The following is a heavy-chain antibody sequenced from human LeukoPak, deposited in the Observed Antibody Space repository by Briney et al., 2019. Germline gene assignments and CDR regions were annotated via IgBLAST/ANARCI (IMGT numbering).Heavy chain of an antibody. CDR3: ATSPRYKQQLGYFDY. Sequence: PGGSLRLSCSASGFTFSTYWMSWVRQAPGKGLEWVANMRRDGNEIYYLDSVRGRFTISRDNAKNSLYLQMNSLRAEDTAVYYCATSPRYKQQLGYFDYWGQGTLVTVSS. D-gene: IGHD6-13*01. V-gene: IGHV3-7*01. CDR2: MRRDGNEI. J-gene: IGHJ4*02. CDR1: GFTFSTYW.